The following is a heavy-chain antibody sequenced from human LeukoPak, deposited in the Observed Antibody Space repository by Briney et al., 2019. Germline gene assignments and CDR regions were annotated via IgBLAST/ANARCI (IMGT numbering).Heavy chain of an antibody. CDR1: GFTFSNYD. Sequence: GGSLRLSCAASGFTFSNYDMHWVRQAPGKGLEWVAVISYDGTNKYYADSVKGRFTISRDNSKNTLFLQMNSLRAEDTAVYYCATDAGHWFDPWGQGTLVTVSS. CDR2: ISYDGTNK. V-gene: IGHV3-30*03. CDR3: ATDAGHWFDP. J-gene: IGHJ5*02.